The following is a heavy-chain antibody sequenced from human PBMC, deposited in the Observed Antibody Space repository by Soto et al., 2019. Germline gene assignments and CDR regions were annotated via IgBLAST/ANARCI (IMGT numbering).Heavy chain of an antibody. V-gene: IGHV1-46*03. D-gene: IGHD3-10*01. CDR2: INPSGGST. J-gene: IGHJ4*02. CDR1: GYTFTSYY. CDR3: ARDLLPHYYGSGSYSVLDY. Sequence: ASVKVSCKASGYTFTSYYMHWVRQAPGQGLEWMGIINPSGGSTSYAQKFQGRVTMTRDTSTSTVYMELSSLRSEDTAVYYCARDLLPHYYGSGSYSVLDYWGQGTLVTVSS.